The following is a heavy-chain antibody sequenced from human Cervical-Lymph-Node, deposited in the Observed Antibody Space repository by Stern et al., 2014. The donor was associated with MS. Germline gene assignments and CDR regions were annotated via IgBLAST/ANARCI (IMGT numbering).Heavy chain of an antibody. D-gene: IGHD3-3*01. J-gene: IGHJ5*02. Sequence: MQLVESGAEVKKPGASVKVSCKASGYIFPNYDINWVRQATGQGLEWMGWMNPNSGNTGYAQKFQGRVTMTRNTSISTAYMELSSLRSEDTAVYYCARAPNYDFWSGFHECWFDPWGQGTLVTVSS. CDR1: GYIFPNYD. V-gene: IGHV1-8*01. CDR2: MNPNSGNT. CDR3: ARAPNYDFWSGFHECWFDP.